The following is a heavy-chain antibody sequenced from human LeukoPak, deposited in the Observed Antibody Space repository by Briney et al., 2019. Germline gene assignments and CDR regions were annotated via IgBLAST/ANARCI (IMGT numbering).Heavy chain of an antibody. V-gene: IGHV3-23*01. CDR3: ARGTITYYDFWSGYPAYYFDY. Sequence: PGGSLRLSCAASGFTFGSYAMNWVRQAPGKGLEWVAVISDRGGTTYYADSVKGRFTISRDNSKNTLYLQMNSLRAEDTAVYYCARGTITYYDFWSGYPAYYFDYWGQGTLVTVSS. D-gene: IGHD3-3*01. J-gene: IGHJ4*02. CDR2: ISDRGGTT. CDR1: GFTFGSYA.